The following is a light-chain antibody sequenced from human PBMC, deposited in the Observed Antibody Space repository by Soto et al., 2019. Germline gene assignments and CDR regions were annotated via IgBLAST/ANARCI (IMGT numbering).Light chain of an antibody. CDR1: QTVSTS. Sequence: EIVLTQSPATLSLSPGERATLSCRASQTVSTSIAWYQQKRGQSPRLLIYDASIRATGIPDRFSSSGSGTDLTLTISSLEAEDFAVYFCQQRSDWGTFGQGTKVDIK. CDR3: QQRSDWGT. J-gene: IGKJ1*01. V-gene: IGKV3-11*01. CDR2: DAS.